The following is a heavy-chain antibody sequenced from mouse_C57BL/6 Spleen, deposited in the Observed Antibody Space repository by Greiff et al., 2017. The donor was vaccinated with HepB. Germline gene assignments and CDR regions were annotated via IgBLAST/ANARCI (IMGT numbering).Heavy chain of an antibody. CDR1: GFTFSSYG. Sequence: EVQGVESGGDLVKPGGSLKLSCAASGFTFSSYGMSWVRQTPDKRLEWVATISSGGSYTYYPDSVKGRFTISRDNAKNTLYLQMSSLKSEDTAMYYCARRGDYDVGAMDYWGQGTSVTVSS. CDR2: ISSGGSYT. CDR3: ARRGDYDVGAMDY. V-gene: IGHV5-6*01. J-gene: IGHJ4*01. D-gene: IGHD2-4*01.